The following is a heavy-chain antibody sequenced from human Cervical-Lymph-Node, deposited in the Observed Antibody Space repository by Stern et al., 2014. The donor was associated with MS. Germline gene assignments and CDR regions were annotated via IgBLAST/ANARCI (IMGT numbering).Heavy chain of an antibody. CDR3: ARSPATPSGYDRFDY. Sequence: EVQLEESGAEVKKPGESLKISCEASGYLFDDYWIGWVRQMSGRGLELVAIIFPRDSNTRYSPSVQGQVTISADKSISTASLQWTSLKASDPAIYYCARSPATPSGYDRFDYWGQGALVTVSS. CDR1: GYLFDDYW. CDR2: IFPRDSNT. J-gene: IGHJ4*02. D-gene: IGHD5-12*01. V-gene: IGHV5-51*03.